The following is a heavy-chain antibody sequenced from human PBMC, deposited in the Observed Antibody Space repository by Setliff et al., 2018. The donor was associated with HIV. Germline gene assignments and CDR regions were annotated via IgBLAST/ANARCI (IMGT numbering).Heavy chain of an antibody. D-gene: IGHD6-19*01. V-gene: IGHV1-69*05. CDR2: SIPMYWRS. Sequence: ASVKVSCKASGGTFSSYAISWVRQAPGQGLEWMGGSIPMYWRSNYAQKCQGRVTITTDESTSTAYMELSRLRSDDTAVYYCARSPRYSSGWYDSYFDQWGQGTLVTVSS. CDR3: ARSPRYSSGWYDSYFDQ. CDR1: GGTFSSYA. J-gene: IGHJ4*02.